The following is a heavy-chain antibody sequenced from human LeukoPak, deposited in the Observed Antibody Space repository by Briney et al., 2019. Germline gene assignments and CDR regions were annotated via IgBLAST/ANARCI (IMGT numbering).Heavy chain of an antibody. CDR1: DDSISGSGYY. J-gene: IGHJ4*02. V-gene: IGHV4-39*01. CDR3: ARLPGVVSPSSLDF. Sequence: SETLSLTCTVSDDSISGSGYYWGCIRQPPGNGLEWIGIIHFSGTTYYNPSLKSRVTISVDTSKNQFSLKVTSVTAADTAVYYSARLPGVVSPSSLDFWGQRTLVTVSS. CDR2: IHFSGTT. D-gene: IGHD2-21*01.